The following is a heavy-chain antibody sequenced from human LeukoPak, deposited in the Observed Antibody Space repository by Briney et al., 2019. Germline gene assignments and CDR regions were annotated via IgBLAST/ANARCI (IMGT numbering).Heavy chain of an antibody. D-gene: IGHD5-12*01. CDR2: INPDSGGT. Sequence: ASVKVSCKASGYSFSDYYIHWLRQAPGQGLAWMGWINPDSGGTNYAQRFQGRVTMTRDTSITTVYMELSRLRSDDTAVFYCTREARAGNWFDPWGQGTPVIVSS. V-gene: IGHV1-2*02. CDR1: GYSFSDYY. J-gene: IGHJ5*02. CDR3: TREARAGNWFDP.